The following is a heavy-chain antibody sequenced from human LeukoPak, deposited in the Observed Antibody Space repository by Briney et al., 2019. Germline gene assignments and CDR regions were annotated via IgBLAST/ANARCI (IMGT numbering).Heavy chain of an antibody. CDR1: GFTFSSYS. Sequence: GGSLRLSCAASGFTFSSYSMNWVRQAPGKGLEWVSSITDSSSNIYYADSVKGRFTISRDNAKNSLYLQMNSLRAEGTAVYYCARGEHGYYFEYWGQGTLVTVSS. V-gene: IGHV3-21*01. J-gene: IGHJ4*02. CDR2: ITDSSSNI. D-gene: IGHD1/OR15-1a*01. CDR3: ARGEHGYYFEY.